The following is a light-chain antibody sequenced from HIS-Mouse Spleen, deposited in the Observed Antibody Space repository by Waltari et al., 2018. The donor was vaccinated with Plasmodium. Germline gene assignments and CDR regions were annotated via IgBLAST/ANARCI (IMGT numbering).Light chain of an antibody. V-gene: IGLV3-21*02. CDR2: DDS. CDR1: NIGSTS. J-gene: IGLJ1*01. CDR3: QVWDSSSDHYV. Sequence: SYVLTQPPSVSVAPGQTARITCGGNNIGSTSVHWYQQKPGQAPVLVVYDDSDRPSGNPERFSGSNSGNTATLTISRVEAGDEADYYCQVWDSSSDHYVFGTGTKVTVL.